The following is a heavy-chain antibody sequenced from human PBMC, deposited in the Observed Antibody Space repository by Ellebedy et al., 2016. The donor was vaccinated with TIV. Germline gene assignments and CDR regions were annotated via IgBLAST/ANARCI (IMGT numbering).Heavy chain of an antibody. V-gene: IGHV3-74*01. D-gene: IGHD2-2*01. CDR3: AKDGTSCYDY. CDR1: GFTFSSYW. Sequence: GESLKISCAASGFTFSSYWMHWVRQAPGKGLVWVSRINSDGSSTSYADSVKGRFTISRDNAKNTLYVQMNSLRAEDTAVYYCAKDGTSCYDYWGQGTLVTVSS. CDR2: INSDGSST. J-gene: IGHJ4*02.